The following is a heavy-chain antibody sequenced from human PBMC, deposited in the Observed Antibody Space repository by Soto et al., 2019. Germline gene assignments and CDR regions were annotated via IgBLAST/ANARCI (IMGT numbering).Heavy chain of an antibody. D-gene: IGHD4-17*01. J-gene: IGHJ3*02. CDR1: GGSIRSFY. Sequence: QVQLQESGPGLVKPSETLSLTCTVSGGSIRSFYWSWIRQPPGKGLEWIGYVYHSGTTNYNPSHKSRVTISVDTSKSQFSLKLSSVTAADTAVYYCARDPDDYGGNSQTFDIWGQGTMVTVSS. CDR3: ARDPDDYGGNSQTFDI. V-gene: IGHV4-59*01. CDR2: VYHSGTT.